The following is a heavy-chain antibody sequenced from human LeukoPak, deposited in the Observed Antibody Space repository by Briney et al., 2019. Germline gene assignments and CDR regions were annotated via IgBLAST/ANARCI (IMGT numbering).Heavy chain of an antibody. V-gene: IGHV3-23*01. CDR3: AKDLDYDFWSGYLRY. D-gene: IGHD3-3*01. CDR2: ISGSGGST. J-gene: IGHJ4*02. Sequence: PGWSLRLSCAASGFTFSSYAMSWVRQAPGKGLEWVSAISGSGGSTYYADSVKGRFTISRDNSKNTLYLQMNSLRAEDTAVYYCAKDLDYDFWSGYLRYWGQGTLVTVSS. CDR1: GFTFSSYA.